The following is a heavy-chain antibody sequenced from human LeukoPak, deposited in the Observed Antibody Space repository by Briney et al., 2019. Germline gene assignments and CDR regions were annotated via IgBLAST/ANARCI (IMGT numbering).Heavy chain of an antibody. V-gene: IGHV1-24*01. D-gene: IGHD6-13*01. CDR3: AKGKGEQLVPPYYYYGMDV. CDR2: FDPEDGET. J-gene: IGHJ6*02. CDR1: GYTLTELS. Sequence: ASVKVSCKVSGYTLTELSMHWVRQAPGKGLEWMGGFDPEDGETIYAQKFQGRVTMTEDTSTDTAYMELSSLRSEDTAVYYCAKGKGEQLVPPYYYYGMDVWGQGTTVTVSS.